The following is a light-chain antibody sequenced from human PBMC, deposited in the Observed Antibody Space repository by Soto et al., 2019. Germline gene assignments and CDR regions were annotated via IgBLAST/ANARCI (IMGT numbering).Light chain of an antibody. Sequence: DIPMTQSPSSLSPSVGDRVTITCRASQTIRNYLNWYQQKPGKAPKVLIYTTSSLQSGVPSRFSGSGSGTDFTLTISSLQPEDFATYYCQQTFSTPYTFGQGTKLEIK. CDR2: TTS. J-gene: IGKJ2*01. CDR3: QQTFSTPYT. CDR1: QTIRNY. V-gene: IGKV1-39*01.